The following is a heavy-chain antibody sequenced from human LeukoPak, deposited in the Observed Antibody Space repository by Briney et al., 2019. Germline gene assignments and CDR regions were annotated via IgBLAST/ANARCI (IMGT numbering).Heavy chain of an antibody. CDR2: VYYSGTT. CDR3: ARTQGYYDSSGYQTSFDY. Sequence: SETLSLTCTVSGGSISSSSYYGSWIRQPPGKGLEWIGYVYYSGTTNYNPSLKSRVTMSVDTSKNHFSLKLSSVTAADTAVYYCARTQGYYDSSGYQTSFDYWGQGTLVTVSS. J-gene: IGHJ4*02. V-gene: IGHV4-61*03. D-gene: IGHD3-22*01. CDR1: GGSISSSSYY.